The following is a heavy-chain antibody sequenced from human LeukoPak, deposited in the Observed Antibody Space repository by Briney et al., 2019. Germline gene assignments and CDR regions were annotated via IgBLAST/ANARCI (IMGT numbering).Heavy chain of an antibody. CDR3: ARDGGEGDNSAFDI. J-gene: IGHJ3*02. Sequence: GGSLRLSCAASGVTLSDHHMDWVRQAPGKGLEWVGRTRNKAGGYTTEYAASVKGRFTISRDDSKTLVYLQMKSLKTEDTAVYFCARDGGEGDNSAFDIWGQGTVVTVSS. CDR1: GVTLSDHH. V-gene: IGHV3-72*01. CDR2: TRNKAGGYTT. D-gene: IGHD3-16*01.